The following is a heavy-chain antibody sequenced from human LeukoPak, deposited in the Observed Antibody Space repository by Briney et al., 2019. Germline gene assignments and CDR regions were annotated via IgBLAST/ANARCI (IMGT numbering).Heavy chain of an antibody. CDR3: ARGLITMVQL. J-gene: IGHJ4*02. V-gene: IGHV3-48*03. CDR1: GFTFSSFE. CDR2: ISTSGSPT. D-gene: IGHD3-10*01. Sequence: HPGGSLRLSCAASGFTFSSFEMNWVRQAPGKGLEWLSYISTSGSPTYYADSVKGRFTTSRDNAENSLYLQMNSLRAEDTAVYYCARGLITMVQLWGQGTLVTVSS.